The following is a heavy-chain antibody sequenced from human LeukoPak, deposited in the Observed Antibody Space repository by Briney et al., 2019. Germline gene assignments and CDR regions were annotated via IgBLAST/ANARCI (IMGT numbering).Heavy chain of an antibody. CDR2: IYYRRTT. CDR1: GGSISSSSYY. Sequence: SETLSLTRTVSGGSISSSSYYWGWIRQPPGKGLEWIGSIYYRRTTYYNPSLKSRVTISVDTSKNQFSLKLSSVTAADTAVYYCARVYCSSTSCYRMIDPWGQGTLVTVSS. V-gene: IGHV4-39*07. J-gene: IGHJ5*02. CDR3: ARVYCSSTSCYRMIDP. D-gene: IGHD2-2*01.